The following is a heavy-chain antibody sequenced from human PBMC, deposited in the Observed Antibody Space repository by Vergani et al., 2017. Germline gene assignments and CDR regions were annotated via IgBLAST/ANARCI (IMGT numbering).Heavy chain of an antibody. CDR3: ASTPGYWSSTSCYYMDA. V-gene: IGHV3-21*01. D-gene: IGHD2-2*03. J-gene: IGHJ6*03. CDR1: GFTFSGYS. Sequence: EVQLVESGGGLVKPGVSLSLSCAASGFTFSGYSLNWVRQSPGKGLEWVSSISSSSSYIYYADSVKGRFTISRDNAKNSLYLQIHSLRAEDTAVYYCASTPGYWSSTSCYYMDAWGKGTTVNVYS. CDR2: ISSSSSYI.